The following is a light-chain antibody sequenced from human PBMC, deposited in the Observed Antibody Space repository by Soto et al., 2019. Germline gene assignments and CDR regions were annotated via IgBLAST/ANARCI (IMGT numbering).Light chain of an antibody. Sequence: DIVMTQSPDSLAVSLGERATINCKSSQSVLYSSNNKNYLAWYQQRPGQPPKLLIYWASTRESGVPDRFSGSGSGTDFTLTITSLQADYVAVYYCQQDYSTPPTFGQGTKLEIK. CDR3: QQDYSTPPT. CDR1: QSVLYSSNNKNY. V-gene: IGKV4-1*01. CDR2: WAS. J-gene: IGKJ2*01.